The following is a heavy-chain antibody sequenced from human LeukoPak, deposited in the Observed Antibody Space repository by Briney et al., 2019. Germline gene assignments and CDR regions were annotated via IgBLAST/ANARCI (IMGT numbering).Heavy chain of an antibody. J-gene: IGHJ4*02. Sequence: GRSLRLSCEASGFIFDHYAMHWVRQAPGKGLEWVLSISWNSGSINYADSVKGRFTISRDNAKSSLYLQMNSLRADDTALYYCAKDNWGLDKGFLDYWGQGTLVTVSS. CDR1: GFIFDHYA. CDR3: AKDNWGLDKGFLDY. V-gene: IGHV3-9*01. CDR2: ISWNSGSI. D-gene: IGHD2-21*01.